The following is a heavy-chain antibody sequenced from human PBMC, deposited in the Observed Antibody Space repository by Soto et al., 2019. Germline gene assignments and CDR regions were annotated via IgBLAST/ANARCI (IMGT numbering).Heavy chain of an antibody. V-gene: IGHV3-21*01. D-gene: IGHD2-2*01. CDR2: ISSGSTYI. CDR1: GFTFSSYS. CDR3: ARDLLDYCSSTSCYVAY. Sequence: GGSLRLSCAASGFTFSSYSMNWVRQAPGKGLEWVSSISSGSTYIYYADSVKGGFTISRDNAKTSLHLQMNSLRAEDTAVYFCARDLLDYCSSTSCYVAYWGQGTLVTVSS. J-gene: IGHJ4*02.